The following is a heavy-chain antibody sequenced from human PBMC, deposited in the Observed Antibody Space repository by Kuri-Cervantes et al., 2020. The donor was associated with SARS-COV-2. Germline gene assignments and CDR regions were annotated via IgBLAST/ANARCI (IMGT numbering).Heavy chain of an antibody. CDR1: GYSFTSYW. V-gene: IGHV5-51*01. J-gene: IGHJ4*02. Sequence: GGSLRLSCKGSGYSFTSYWIGWVRQMPGKGLEWMGIIYPGDPDTRYSPSFQGQVTISADKSISTAYLQWSSLKASDTAMYYCATGDGYTDFDYWGQGTLVTVSS. D-gene: IGHD5-24*01. CDR3: ATGDGYTDFDY. CDR2: IYPGDPDT.